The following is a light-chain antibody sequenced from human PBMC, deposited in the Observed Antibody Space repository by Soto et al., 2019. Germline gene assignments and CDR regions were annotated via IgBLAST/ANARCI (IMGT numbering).Light chain of an antibody. J-gene: IGLJ1*01. V-gene: IGLV1-40*01. Sequence: QSVLAQPPSVSGAPGQKVTISCTGSSSNIGAGYDLHWYQQLPGTAPKLLLYGNSNRPSGVPDRFSGSKSGTSASLAITGLQAEDEADYYCQSYDSSLSAYVLGNGTKVTV. CDR1: SSNIGAGYD. CDR2: GNS. CDR3: QSYDSSLSAYV.